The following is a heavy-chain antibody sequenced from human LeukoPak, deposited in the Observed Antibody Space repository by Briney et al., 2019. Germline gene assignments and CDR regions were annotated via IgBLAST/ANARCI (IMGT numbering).Heavy chain of an antibody. CDR1: GNTFSGDH. Sequence: ASVKVSCKASGNTFSGDHMHWVRQAPGQGLEWMGRIDPSNGATHVAQKSQGRVTMTRDTSISTAYMELDRLTSDDTAVYYCARDRNLYSGSFASWGQGTLVTVS. CDR3: ARDRNLYSGSFAS. V-gene: IGHV1-2*06. D-gene: IGHD1-26*01. J-gene: IGHJ4*02. CDR2: IDPSNGAT.